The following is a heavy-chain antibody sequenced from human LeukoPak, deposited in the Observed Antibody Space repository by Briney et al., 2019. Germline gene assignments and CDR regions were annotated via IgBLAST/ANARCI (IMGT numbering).Heavy chain of an antibody. CDR1: GDSVSSNSAA. J-gene: IGHJ4*02. CDR3: TSLTGDTDY. Sequence: SQTLSLTCAISGDSVSSNSAAWNWIRQSPSRGLEWLGRTYYRSKWYKEYALSVKSRITINPDTSKNQFSLQLNSVTPEDTAVYYCTSLTGDTDYWAREPWSPSPQ. V-gene: IGHV6-1*01. CDR2: TYYRSKWYK. D-gene: IGHD7-27*01.